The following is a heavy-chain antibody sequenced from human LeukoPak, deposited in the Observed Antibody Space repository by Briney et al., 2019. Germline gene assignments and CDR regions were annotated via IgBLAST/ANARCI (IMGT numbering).Heavy chain of an antibody. CDR3: ARDQGRFGELFRFDP. CDR1: GGSFSGYY. D-gene: IGHD3-10*01. CDR2: VNHSGNT. V-gene: IGHV4-34*01. J-gene: IGHJ5*02. Sequence: SETLSLTCAVYGGSFSGYYWSWIRQPPGKGLEWLGEVNHSGNTNYNPSLKSRVTISVDTSKNQFSLKLSSVTAADTAVYYCARDQGRFGELFRFDPWGQGTLVTVSS.